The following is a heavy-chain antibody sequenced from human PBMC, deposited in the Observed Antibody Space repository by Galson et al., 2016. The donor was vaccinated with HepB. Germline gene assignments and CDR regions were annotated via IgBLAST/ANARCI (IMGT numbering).Heavy chain of an antibody. V-gene: IGHV3-11*03. J-gene: IGHJ3*02. Sequence: SLRLSCAASGFTFSDYYMSWIRQAPGKGLKWVSYISISSSYTNYADSVKGRFTISRDNAKNSVYLQMNSLRAEDTAVYYCARNRGYSGYDAFDIWGQGTMVTVSS. CDR3: ARNRGYSGYDAFDI. CDR2: ISISSSYT. D-gene: IGHD5-12*01. CDR1: GFTFSDYY.